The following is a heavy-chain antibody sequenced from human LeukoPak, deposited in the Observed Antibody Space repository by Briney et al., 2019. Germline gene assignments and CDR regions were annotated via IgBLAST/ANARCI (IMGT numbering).Heavy chain of an antibody. CDR3: ATVEGYSGLLFDY. V-gene: IGHV1-24*01. D-gene: IGHD5-12*01. J-gene: IGHJ4*02. CDR2: FDPEDGET. Sequence: GASVKVSCKVSGYTLTELSMHWVRQAPGKGLEWMGGFDPEDGETIYAQKFQGRVTTTEDTSTDTAYMELSSLRSEDTAVYYCATVEGYSGLLFDYWGQGTLVTVSS. CDR1: GYTLTELS.